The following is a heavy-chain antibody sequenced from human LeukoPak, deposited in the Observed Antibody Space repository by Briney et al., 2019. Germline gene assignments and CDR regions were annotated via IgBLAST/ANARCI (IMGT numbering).Heavy chain of an antibody. CDR2: IYSSGST. CDR1: GGSISSGSYY. V-gene: IGHV4-61*02. J-gene: IGHJ4*02. CDR3: ARGAAATY. D-gene: IGHD6-13*01. Sequence: PSQTLSLTCIVSGGSISSGSYYWSWIRQPAGKGLEWIGRIYSSGSTNYNPSLKSRVTISLDTSKNQFSLKLSSVTAADTAVYYCARGAAATYWGQGTLVTVSS.